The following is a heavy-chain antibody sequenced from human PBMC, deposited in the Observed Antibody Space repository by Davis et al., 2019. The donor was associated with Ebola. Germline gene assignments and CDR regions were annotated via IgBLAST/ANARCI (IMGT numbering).Heavy chain of an antibody. D-gene: IGHD1-1*01. V-gene: IGHV1-3*04. CDR1: GYSFTSTTYA. CDR2: INTGNVNI. J-gene: IGHJ4*02. Sequence: ASVKVSCKASGYSFTSTTYALQWVRQAPGQRLEWMGWINTGNVNIMSSEKLQGRVTFTADTSASTASMELSSLRSEDTAVYYCARSNLQLVWDSWGQGTLVTVSS. CDR3: ARSNLQLVWDS.